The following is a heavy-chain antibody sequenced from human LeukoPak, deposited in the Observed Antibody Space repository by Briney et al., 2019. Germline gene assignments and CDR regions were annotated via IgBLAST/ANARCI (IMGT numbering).Heavy chain of an antibody. V-gene: IGHV3-7*01. D-gene: IGHD2-2*03. J-gene: IGHJ4*02. CDR1: GFTFSSYW. CDR2: IKQDGSEK. Sequence: GGSLRLSCAASGFTFSSYWMSWVRQAPGKGLEWVANIKQDGSEKYYVDSVKGRFTISRDNAKNSLYPQMNSQRAEDTAVYYCARVEIVVVPAVPNFDYWGQGTLVTVSS. CDR3: ARVEIVVVPAVPNFDY.